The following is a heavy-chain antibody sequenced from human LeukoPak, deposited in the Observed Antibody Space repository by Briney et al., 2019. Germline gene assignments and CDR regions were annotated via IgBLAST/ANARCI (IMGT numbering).Heavy chain of an antibody. CDR1: GFTFSSYW. CDR2: IKQDGSEK. V-gene: IGHV3-7*01. Sequence: PGGSLRLPCAASGFTFSSYWMSWVRQAPGKGLEWVANIKQDGSEKYYVDSVKGRFTISRDNAKNSLYLQMNSLRAEDTAVYYCARAPYGAAFDIWGQGTMVTVSS. J-gene: IGHJ3*02. D-gene: IGHD4-17*01. CDR3: ARAPYGAAFDI.